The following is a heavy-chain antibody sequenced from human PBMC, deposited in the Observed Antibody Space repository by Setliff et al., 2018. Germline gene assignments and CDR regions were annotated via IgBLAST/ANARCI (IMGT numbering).Heavy chain of an antibody. D-gene: IGHD1-1*01. V-gene: IGHV3-23*01. CDR1: GFTFGDFA. CDR3: ARDMYITGWNAFDL. Sequence: GGSLRLSCAASGFTFGDFAMTWVRQAPGKGLEWVSGIGGRGISTYYADSVKGRFIISRDNSKNSVYLQMNSLRAEDTAVYYCARDMYITGWNAFDLWGRGTLVTVSS. J-gene: IGHJ2*01. CDR2: IGGRGIST.